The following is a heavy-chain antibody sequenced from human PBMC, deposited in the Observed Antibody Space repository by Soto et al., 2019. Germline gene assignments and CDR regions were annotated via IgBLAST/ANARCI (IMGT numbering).Heavy chain of an antibody. CDR3: ARGYDDFWSGYYLSYYYYYMDV. J-gene: IGHJ6*03. CDR2: ISAYNGNT. V-gene: IGHV1-18*01. CDR1: GYTFTSYG. D-gene: IGHD3-3*01. Sequence: QVQLVQSGAEVMKPGASVKVSCKASGYTFTSYGISWVRQAPGQGLEWMGWISAYNGNTNYAQKLQGRVTMTTDTSTSTAYMELRSLRSDDTAVYYCARGYDDFWSGYYLSYYYYYMDVWGKGTTVTVSS.